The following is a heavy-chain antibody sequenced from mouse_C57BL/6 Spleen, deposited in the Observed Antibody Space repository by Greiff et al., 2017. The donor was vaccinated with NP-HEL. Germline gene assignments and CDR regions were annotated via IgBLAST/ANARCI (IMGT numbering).Heavy chain of an antibody. V-gene: IGHV1-54*01. J-gene: IGHJ3*01. Sequence: QVQLQQSGAELVRPGTSVKVSCKASGYAFTNYLIEWVKQRPGQGLEWIGVINPGSGGTNYNEKFKGKATLTADKSSSTAYMQLSSLTSEDSAVYFCAREGSSGYGAYWGKGTLVTVSA. CDR3: AREGSSGYGAY. D-gene: IGHD3-2*02. CDR1: GYAFTNYL. CDR2: INPGSGGT.